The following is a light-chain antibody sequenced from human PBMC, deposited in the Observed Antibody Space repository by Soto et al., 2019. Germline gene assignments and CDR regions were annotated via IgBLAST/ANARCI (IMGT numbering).Light chain of an antibody. J-gene: IGLJ1*01. V-gene: IGLV1-40*01. CDR1: SSNIGAGYD. Sequence: QSVLTQPPSVSGAPGQRVTISCTGSSSNIGAGYDVHWYQQLPGTAPKLLIYGNSNRPSGVPDRFSGSKSGTSASLAITGLQAEDEADYYCRSYDSRLRYVFGTGTKLTVL. CDR3: RSYDSRLRYV. CDR2: GNS.